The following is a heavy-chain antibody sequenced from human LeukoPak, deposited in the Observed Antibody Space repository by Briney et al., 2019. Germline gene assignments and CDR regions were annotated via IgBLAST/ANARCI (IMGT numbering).Heavy chain of an antibody. CDR3: AKWIAAAAGDY. D-gene: IGHD6-13*01. J-gene: IGHJ4*02. CDR1: RFTFSSYA. V-gene: IGHV3-23*01. CDR2: ISGSGGST. Sequence: GGPLTLSCAACRFTFSSYAMRWLRQAPGRGREWVSAISGSGGSTYYADSVKGRFTISRDNSKDTLYLQMSSLRAEDTAVYYCAKWIAAAAGDYWGQGTLVTVSS.